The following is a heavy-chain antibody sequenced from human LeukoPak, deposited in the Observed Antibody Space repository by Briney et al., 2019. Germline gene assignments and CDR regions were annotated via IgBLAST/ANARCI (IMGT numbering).Heavy chain of an antibody. CDR1: GSIFTSYW. D-gene: IGHD3-22*01. V-gene: IGHV5-51*01. CDR2: IYPGDSDT. J-gene: IGHJ3*01. CDR3: ARVSYYYGSSGYYYHHAYVF. Sequence: GASLHISSEAAGSIFTSYWSCLVRQLPGKGLEWMGIIYPGDSDTCYSPSFQGDVTISADKSISTAYLQWSSLKAADTAMYYCARVSYYYGSSGYYYHHAYVFWGEGTVVIVSS.